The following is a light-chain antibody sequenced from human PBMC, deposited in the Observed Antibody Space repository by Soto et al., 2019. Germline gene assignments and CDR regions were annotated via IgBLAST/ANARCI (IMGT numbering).Light chain of an antibody. CDR3: QQYDGFPWT. V-gene: IGKV1-5*01. CDR2: AAS. Sequence: DIQMTQSPSTLSAFVGDRVTITCRASQSISTWLAWYQQKPGKAPKFLIYAASSLQSGVPSRFSGSGSGTEFTLTISSLQPDDFATYYCQQYDGFPWTFGRGTKVDIK. CDR1: QSISTW. J-gene: IGKJ1*01.